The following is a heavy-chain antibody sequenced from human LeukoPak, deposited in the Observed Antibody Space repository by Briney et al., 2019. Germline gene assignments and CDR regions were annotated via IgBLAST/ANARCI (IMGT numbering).Heavy chain of an antibody. Sequence: EASVKVSCKASGYTFTTYSMHWVRQAPGQGLEWMGIINPNGGGTSYAQKFQGRVTMTRDTSTSTVYTELYSLRSEDTAVYYCAREGSSGYYYFDYWGQGTLVTVSS. CDR2: INPNGGGT. V-gene: IGHV1-46*01. D-gene: IGHD3-22*01. J-gene: IGHJ4*02. CDR1: GYTFTTYS. CDR3: AREGSSGYYYFDY.